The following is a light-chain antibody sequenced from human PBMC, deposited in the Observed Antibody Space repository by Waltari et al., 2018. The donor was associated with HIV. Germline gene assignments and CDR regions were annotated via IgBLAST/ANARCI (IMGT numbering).Light chain of an antibody. V-gene: IGKV3-15*01. CDR3: QQYNNWPPLT. CDR2: DAS. CDR1: QRVSSN. J-gene: IGKJ4*01. Sequence: EVVMTQSPATLSVSPGERATLYGRASQRVSSNLTWYHHEPSQAPRLLIYDASTRATGIPARFSGGGSGTEFTLTISSLQSEDFAVYYCQQYNNWPPLTFGGGTKVEIK.